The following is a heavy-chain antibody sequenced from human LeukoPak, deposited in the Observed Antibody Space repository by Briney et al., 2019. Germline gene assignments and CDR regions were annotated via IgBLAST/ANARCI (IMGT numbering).Heavy chain of an antibody. V-gene: IGHV1-69*13. D-gene: IGHD3-10*01. CDR1: GGTFSSYA. J-gene: IGHJ4*02. Sequence: GASVKVSCKASGGTFSSYAISWVRQAPGQGLEWMGGIIPIFGTANYAQKFQGRVTITADESTSTAYMELSSLRSEDTAVYYCARVYGSGSYYLDYWGQGTLVTVSS. CDR2: IIPIFGTA. CDR3: ARVYGSGSYYLDY.